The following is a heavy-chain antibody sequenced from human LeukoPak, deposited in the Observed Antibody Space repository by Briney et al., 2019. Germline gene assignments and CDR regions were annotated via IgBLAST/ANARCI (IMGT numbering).Heavy chain of an antibody. J-gene: IGHJ6*04. V-gene: IGHV4-34*01. Sequence: SETLSPTCAVYGGSFSGYYWSWIRQPPGKGLEWIGEINHSGSTNYNPSLKSRVTISVDTSKNQFSLKLSSVTAADTAVYYCARGGGSSTSCYFCYYYGMDVWGKGTTVTVSS. D-gene: IGHD2-2*01. CDR2: INHSGST. CDR1: GGSFSGYY. CDR3: ARGGGSSTSCYFCYYYGMDV.